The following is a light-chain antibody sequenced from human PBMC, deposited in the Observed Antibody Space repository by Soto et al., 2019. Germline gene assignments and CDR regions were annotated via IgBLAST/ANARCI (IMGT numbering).Light chain of an antibody. CDR1: SSNVGSYKL. J-gene: IGLJ1*01. Sequence: QSALTQPASVSGSPGQSITISCTGTSSNVGSYKLVSWYQQHPGKAPKLMIFEVNKRPSGVSNRFSGSKSGNTAPLTISGLKVEDEADYYCCSSGGSPTNVFGTGTKLTVL. CDR2: EVN. V-gene: IGLV2-23*02. CDR3: CSSGGSPTNV.